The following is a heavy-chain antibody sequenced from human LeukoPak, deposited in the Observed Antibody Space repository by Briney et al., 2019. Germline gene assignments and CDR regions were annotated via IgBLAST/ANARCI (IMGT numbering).Heavy chain of an antibody. Sequence: GGSLRLSCAASGFTFSSYSMNWARQAPGKGLEWVSSISSSSSYIYYADSVKGRFTISRDNAKNSLYLQMNSLRAEDTAVYYCARACGDHAGFDYWGQGTLVTVSS. V-gene: IGHV3-21*01. D-gene: IGHD4-17*01. CDR3: ARACGDHAGFDY. J-gene: IGHJ4*02. CDR2: ISSSSSYI. CDR1: GFTFSSYS.